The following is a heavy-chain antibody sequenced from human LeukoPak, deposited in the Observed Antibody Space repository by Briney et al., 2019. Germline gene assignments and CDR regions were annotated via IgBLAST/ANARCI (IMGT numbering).Heavy chain of an antibody. CDR1: GYSISSGYY. Sequence: SETLSLTCAVSGYSISSGYYWGWIRQPPGKGLEWIGSIYHSGSTYYNPSLKSRVTISVDTSKNQFSLKLSSVAAADTAVYYCARRLRKTFDAFDIWGQGTMVTVSS. D-gene: IGHD4-17*01. V-gene: IGHV4-38-2*01. CDR3: ARRLRKTFDAFDI. CDR2: IYHSGST. J-gene: IGHJ3*02.